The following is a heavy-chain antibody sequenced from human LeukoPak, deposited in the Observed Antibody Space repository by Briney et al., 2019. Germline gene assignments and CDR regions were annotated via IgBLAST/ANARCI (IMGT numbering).Heavy chain of an antibody. Sequence: GGSLRLSCAVSGFSSDDYAMHWVRQVPGKGLEWVSGISWNSDNIDYADSVKGRFTTSRDNAKNSLYLQMHSLRAEDTALYYCAINGGGDSGYGNFDYWGQGNLVTVSS. CDR2: ISWNSDNI. CDR3: AINGGGDSGYGNFDY. CDR1: GFSSDDYA. J-gene: IGHJ4*02. D-gene: IGHD5-12*01. V-gene: IGHV3-9*02.